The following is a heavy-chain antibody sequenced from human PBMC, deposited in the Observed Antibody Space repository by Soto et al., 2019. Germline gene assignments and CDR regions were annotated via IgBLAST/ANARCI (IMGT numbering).Heavy chain of an antibody. Sequence: QVQLQESGPGLVKPSETLSLTCTVSGGSISNHYWSWIRQPPGKGLEWIGDIYYNGNTNYNPSLKSRVPMSVDTSKNPISLRLSSVTAADTAVYYCARANWYSEYWGQGTLVTVSS. D-gene: IGHD7-27*01. V-gene: IGHV4-59*11. J-gene: IGHJ4*02. CDR2: IYYNGNT. CDR1: GGSISNHY. CDR3: ARANWYSEY.